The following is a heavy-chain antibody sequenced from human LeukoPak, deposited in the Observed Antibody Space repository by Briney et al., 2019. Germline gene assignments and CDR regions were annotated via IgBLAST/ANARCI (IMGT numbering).Heavy chain of an antibody. V-gene: IGHV3-74*01. Sequence: GGSLRLSCAASGFTFSSYWMNWVRQAPGKGLVWVSRINGDGSSTNYADSVKGRFTISRDNAKNTLYLQLNSLRAEDTAIYYCARSQGPYDYWGQGTLATVSS. CDR3: ARSQGPYDY. CDR2: INGDGSST. CDR1: GFTFSSYW. J-gene: IGHJ4*02.